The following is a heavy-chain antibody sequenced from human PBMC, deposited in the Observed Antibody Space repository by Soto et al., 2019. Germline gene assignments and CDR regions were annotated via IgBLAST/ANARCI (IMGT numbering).Heavy chain of an antibody. CDR2: IYYSGST. J-gene: IGHJ3*01. CDR3: ARVPNPFRLKIGYEGAFDF. D-gene: IGHD5-12*01. CDR1: GGSFSSYY. V-gene: IGHV4-59*12. Sequence: SETLSLTCTVSGGSFSSYYWSWIRQPPGKGLEWIGYIYYSGSTNYNPSLKSRVTISVDTSKNQFSLKLSSVTPEDTAVYYCARVPNPFRLKIGYEGAFDFWGQGTMVTVSS.